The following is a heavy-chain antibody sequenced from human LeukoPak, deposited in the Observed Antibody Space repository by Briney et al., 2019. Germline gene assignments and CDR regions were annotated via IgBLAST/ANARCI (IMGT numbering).Heavy chain of an antibody. CDR2: INPNSGGT. Sequence: GASVKVSFKASGYTFTGYYMHWVRQAPGQGLEWMGWINPNSGGTNYAQKFQGRVTMTRDTSISTAYMELSRLRSDDTAVYYCAREVAVAGNYYYYGMDVWGQGTTVTVSS. V-gene: IGHV1-2*02. CDR3: AREVAVAGNYYYYGMDV. J-gene: IGHJ6*02. D-gene: IGHD6-19*01. CDR1: GYTFTGYY.